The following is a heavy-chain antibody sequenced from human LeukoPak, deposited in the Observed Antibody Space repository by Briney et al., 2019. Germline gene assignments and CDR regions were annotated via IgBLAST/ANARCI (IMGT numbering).Heavy chain of an antibody. J-gene: IGHJ4*02. V-gene: IGHV3-30*02. D-gene: IGHD3-10*01. CDR3: AKVFFRGAIPHLFDY. CDR1: GFTFSSYG. CDR2: IRYDGSNK. Sequence: PGGSLRLSCAASGFTFSSYGMHWVRQAPGKGLEWVAFIRYDGSNKYYADSVKGRFTISRDNSKNTLYLQMNSLRAEDTAVYYCAKVFFRGAIPHLFDYWGQGTPVTVSS.